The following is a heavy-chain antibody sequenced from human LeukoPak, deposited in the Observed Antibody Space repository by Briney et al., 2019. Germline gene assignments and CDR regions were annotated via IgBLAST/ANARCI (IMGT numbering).Heavy chain of an antibody. D-gene: IGHD6-13*01. CDR3: ARESAAAGTDY. V-gene: IGHV3-53*01. J-gene: IGHJ4*02. CDR2: IYSGGST. CDR1: GFTVSSNY. Sequence: GGSLRLSCAASGFTVSSNYMSWVRQAPGKGLEWVSVIYSGGSTYYADSVKGRFTISRDISKNTLYLQMNSLRAEDTAVHYCARESAAAGTDYWGQGTLVTVSS.